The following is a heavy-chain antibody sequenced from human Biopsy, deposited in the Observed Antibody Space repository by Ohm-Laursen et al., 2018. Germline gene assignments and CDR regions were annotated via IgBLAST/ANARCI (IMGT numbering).Heavy chain of an antibody. D-gene: IGHD1-1*01. CDR2: IYHTGST. CDR3: AADINAWNANY. V-gene: IGHV4-31*03. J-gene: IGHJ4*02. CDR1: GDSISSGGHY. Sequence: TLSLTCTVSGDSISSGGHYWSWIRQFPGKGLEWIAYIYHTGSTYYNPSLKSRLSIAIDTSKNQFSVSLRSVTAADTAVYYCAADINAWNANYWGQGTQVIVSS.